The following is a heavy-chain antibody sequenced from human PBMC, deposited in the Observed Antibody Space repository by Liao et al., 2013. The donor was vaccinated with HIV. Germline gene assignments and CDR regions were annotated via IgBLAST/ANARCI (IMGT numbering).Heavy chain of an antibody. V-gene: IGHV4-59*01. CDR1: GGSISSYY. Sequence: QVQLQESGPGLVKPSETLSLTCTVSGGSISSYYWSWIRQPPGKGLEWIGYIYYSGSTNYNPSLKSRVTISVDTSKNQFSLKLSSVTAADTAVYYCARQTGYSSGWYYFDYWGQGTLVTVSS. D-gene: IGHD6-19*01. CDR3: ARQTGYSSGWYYFDY. CDR2: IYYSGST. J-gene: IGHJ4*02.